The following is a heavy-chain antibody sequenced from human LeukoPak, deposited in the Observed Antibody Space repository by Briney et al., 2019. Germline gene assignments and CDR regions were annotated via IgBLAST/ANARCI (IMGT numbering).Heavy chain of an antibody. Sequence: GGSLRLSCAASGFTLSSYWMSRVRQAPGKGLDWVANIKQDGSEKYYVDPVKGRFTISRDNAKNSLYLQMNSLRAEDTAVYYCARDGVWGAMVRGVIIEYYYGMDVWGQGTTVTVSS. V-gene: IGHV3-7*01. CDR3: ARDGVWGAMVRGVIIEYYYGMDV. CDR2: IKQDGSEK. D-gene: IGHD3-10*01. CDR1: GFTLSSYW. J-gene: IGHJ6*02.